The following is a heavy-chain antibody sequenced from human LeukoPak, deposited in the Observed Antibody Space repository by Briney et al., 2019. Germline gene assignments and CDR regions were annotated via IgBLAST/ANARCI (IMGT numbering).Heavy chain of an antibody. V-gene: IGHV3-43D*03. CDR3: AKDEARYYDSSGSMDV. CDR1: GFTVDDYA. D-gene: IGHD3-22*01. J-gene: IGHJ6*04. Sequence: GGSLRLSCAASGFTVDDYAMHWVRQAPGKGLEWVSLISWDGGSTYYADSVKGRFTISRDNSKTSLYLQMNSLRAEDTALYYCAKDEARYYDSSGSMDVWGKGTTVTVSS. CDR2: ISWDGGST.